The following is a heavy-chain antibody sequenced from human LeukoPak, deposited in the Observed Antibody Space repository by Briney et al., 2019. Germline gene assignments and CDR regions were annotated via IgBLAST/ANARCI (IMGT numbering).Heavy chain of an antibody. CDR3: GRDGGRRGDLDY. J-gene: IGHJ4*02. CDR1: GFSFSSYW. Sequence: GGSLRLSCAAPGFSFSSYWMHWVRQAPGKGLVWVSRINRDGSDTSYADFVRGRFTISRDNAKNTLFLQMNSLRAEDTATYYCGRDGGRRGDLDYWGLGTLVTVSS. D-gene: IGHD2-21*01. CDR2: INRDGSDT. V-gene: IGHV3-74*01.